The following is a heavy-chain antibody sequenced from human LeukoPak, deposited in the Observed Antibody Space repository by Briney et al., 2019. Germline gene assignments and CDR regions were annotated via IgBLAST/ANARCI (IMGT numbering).Heavy chain of an antibody. CDR1: GFTFRNCE. V-gene: IGHV3-48*03. J-gene: IGHJ3*02. CDR3: ASALWGAFDI. D-gene: IGHD1-26*01. Sequence: GGSLRLSCAASGFTFRNCEMNWVRQAPGKGLEWLTYISSSGSTVYYADSVKGRFAISRDNAKNSLYLQMNSLRAGDTAVYYCASALWGAFDIWGQGTMVTVSS. CDR2: ISSSGSTV.